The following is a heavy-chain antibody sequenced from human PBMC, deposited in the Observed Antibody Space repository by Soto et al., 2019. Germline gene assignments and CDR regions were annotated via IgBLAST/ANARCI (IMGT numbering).Heavy chain of an antibody. CDR3: ARLTPGYSSGWFIDY. CDR1: GGSISSGDYY. V-gene: IGHV4-30-4*01. J-gene: IGHJ4*02. Sequence: QVQLQESGPGLVKPSQTLSLTCTVSGGSISSGDYYWSWIRQPPEKGLEWIGYIYYSGSTYYNPSLQSRLTISVDTCKNQFSLKLSSVTAADTAVYYCARLTPGYSSGWFIDYWGQGTLVTVSS. CDR2: IYYSGST. D-gene: IGHD6-13*01.